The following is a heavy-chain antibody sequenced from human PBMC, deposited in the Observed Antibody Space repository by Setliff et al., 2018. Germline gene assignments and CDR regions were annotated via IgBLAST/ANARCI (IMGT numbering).Heavy chain of an antibody. CDR1: GFTFSSYG. CDR3: AKDGFQLLDPYYFGY. Sequence: LRLSCAASGFTFSSYGMHWVRQAPGKGLEWVAFIRYDGSNKYYADSVKGRFTISRDNSKNTLYLQMNSLRAEDTAVYYCAKDGFQLLDPYYFGYWGQGTLVTVSS. V-gene: IGHV3-30*02. J-gene: IGHJ4*02. CDR2: IRYDGSNK. D-gene: IGHD2-2*02.